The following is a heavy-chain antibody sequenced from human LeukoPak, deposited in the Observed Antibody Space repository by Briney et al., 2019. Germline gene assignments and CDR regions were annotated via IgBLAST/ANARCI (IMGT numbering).Heavy chain of an antibody. CDR2: IYYSGST. CDR1: GGSISSYY. Sequence: PSETLSLTCTVSGGSISSYYWSWIRQPPGKGLEWIGYIYYSGSTNYNPSLKSRVTISVDTSKNQFSLKLSSVTAADTAVYYCARAVVTALDYWGQGTLVTVSP. V-gene: IGHV4-59*01. J-gene: IGHJ4*02. CDR3: ARAVVTALDY. D-gene: IGHD2-21*02.